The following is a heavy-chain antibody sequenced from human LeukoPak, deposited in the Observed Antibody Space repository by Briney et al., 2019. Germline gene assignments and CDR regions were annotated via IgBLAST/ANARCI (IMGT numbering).Heavy chain of an antibody. CDR2: ISSSGSTI. CDR1: GFTFSSYE. V-gene: IGHV3-48*03. CDR3: ARFGESLAV. D-gene: IGHD3-10*01. J-gene: IGHJ6*04. Sequence: PGGSLRLSCAASGFTFSSYEMNWVRQAPGKGLEWVSYISSSGSTIYYADSVKGRFTISRDNAKDSLYLQMNSLRAEDTAVYYCARFGESLAVWGKGTTVTVSS.